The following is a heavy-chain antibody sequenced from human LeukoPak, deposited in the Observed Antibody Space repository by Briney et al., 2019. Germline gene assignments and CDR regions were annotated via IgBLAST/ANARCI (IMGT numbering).Heavy chain of an antibody. Sequence: SQTLSLTCAISGDSVSSEDAAWNWIRQSPSRGLEWLGRTYYRSKWGSDYAVSVKSRVTVNPDPSKNQFSLQLNSVTPEDTAVYYCARRLTQYDCFDPWGQGILVTVSS. CDR3: ARRLTQYDCFDP. CDR2: TYYRSKWGS. CDR1: GDSVSSEDAA. D-gene: IGHD2-2*01. J-gene: IGHJ5*02. V-gene: IGHV6-1*01.